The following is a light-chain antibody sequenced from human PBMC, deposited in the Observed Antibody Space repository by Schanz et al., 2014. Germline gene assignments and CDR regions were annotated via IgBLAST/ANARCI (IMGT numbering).Light chain of an antibody. CDR2: SNN. Sequence: QSVLTQPPSLSGTPGQRVTFSCSGSSSNIGSNGVNWYRQFPGAAPKLLIFSNNERPAGVPDRFSGYRSGTSASLVISGLRSEDEAHYYCAAWDDSLSVLVFGGGTKLTVL. V-gene: IGLV1-47*02. J-gene: IGLJ2*01. CDR3: AAWDDSLSVLV. CDR1: SSNIGSNG.